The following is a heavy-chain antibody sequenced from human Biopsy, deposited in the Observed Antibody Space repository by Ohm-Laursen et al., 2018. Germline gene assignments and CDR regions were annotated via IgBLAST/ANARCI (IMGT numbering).Heavy chain of an antibody. V-gene: IGHV4-61*01. CDR2: IYDRGSTA. CDR3: ARGMRSSGWPYFDS. J-gene: IGHJ4*02. CDR1: GDSVSSGSFY. D-gene: IGHD6-19*01. Sequence: SGTLSLTCTVSGDSVSSGSFYWTWNRQPPGQGLEYIGYIYDRGSTANYNPSLESRVTMSVDMPKNQFSLTLSSVTAADTAIYYCARGMRSSGWPYFDSWGQGTLVTVSS.